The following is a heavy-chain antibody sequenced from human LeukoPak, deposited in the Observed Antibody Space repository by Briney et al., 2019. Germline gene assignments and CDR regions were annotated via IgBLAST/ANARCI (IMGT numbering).Heavy chain of an antibody. V-gene: IGHV3-7*01. D-gene: IGHD3-22*01. CDR3: AADYYDSSPFDY. J-gene: IGHJ4*02. CDR1: GFTFSSYW. CDR2: IKQDGSEK. Sequence: GGSLRLSCAASGFTFSSYWMSWVRQAPGKELEWVANIKQDGSEKYYVDSVKGRFTISRDNAKNSLYLQMNSLRAEDTAVYYCAADYYDSSPFDYWGQGTLVTVSS.